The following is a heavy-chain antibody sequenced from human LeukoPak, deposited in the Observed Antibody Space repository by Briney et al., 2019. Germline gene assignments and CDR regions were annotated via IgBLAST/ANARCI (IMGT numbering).Heavy chain of an antibody. J-gene: IGHJ4*02. Sequence: GGSLRLSCAASGFTFSDYYMSWIRQAPGKGLEWVSYISSSSSTIYYADSVKGRFTISRDNAKNSLYLQMNSLRDEDTAVYYCATLYDSSGYRNAEDYWGQGTLVTVSS. CDR2: ISSSSSTI. CDR1: GFTFSDYY. CDR3: ATLYDSSGYRNAEDY. V-gene: IGHV3-11*04. D-gene: IGHD3-22*01.